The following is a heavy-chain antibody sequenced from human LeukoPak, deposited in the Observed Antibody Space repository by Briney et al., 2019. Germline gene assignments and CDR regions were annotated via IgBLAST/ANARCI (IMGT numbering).Heavy chain of an antibody. V-gene: IGHV3-23*01. CDR3: SKAGDTNYYRHGDY. D-gene: IGHD4-11*01. CDR2: ISGNSGAT. J-gene: IGHJ4*02. Sequence: LAGGSLRLSCAASGFTFSSYPMSWVRQAPGRGLEWVSVISGNSGATYYADSVKGRFTISRDNAKNTVYLQMNNLRGEDTALYYCSKAGDTNYYRHGDYWGQGTLVTVSS. CDR1: GFTFSSYP.